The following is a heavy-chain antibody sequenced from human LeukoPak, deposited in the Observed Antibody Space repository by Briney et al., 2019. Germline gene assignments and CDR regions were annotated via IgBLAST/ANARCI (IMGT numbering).Heavy chain of an antibody. CDR2: IIPILGIA. D-gene: IGHD2-8*01. V-gene: IGHV1-69*02. Sequence: SVKVSCKASGGTFSSYTISWVRQAPGQGLEWMGRIIPILGIANYAQKFQGRVTITAGKSTSTAYMELSSLRSEDTAVYYCARGPTTNSWFDPWGQGTLVTVSS. CDR3: ARGPTTNSWFDP. CDR1: GGTFSSYT. J-gene: IGHJ5*02.